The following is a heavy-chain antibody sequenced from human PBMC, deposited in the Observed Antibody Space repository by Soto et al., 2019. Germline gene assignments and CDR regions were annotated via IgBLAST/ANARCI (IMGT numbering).Heavy chain of an antibody. J-gene: IGHJ4*02. CDR1: GYTFTSYY. CDR3: AREGLLAPLDY. Sequence: ASVKVSCKASGYTFTSYYMHWVRQAPGQGLEWMGIINPSGGSTSYAQKFQGRITMTRDTSTSTVYMELSSLRSEDTAVYYCAREGLLAPLDYWGQGTLVTVSS. V-gene: IGHV1-46*01. CDR2: INPSGGST.